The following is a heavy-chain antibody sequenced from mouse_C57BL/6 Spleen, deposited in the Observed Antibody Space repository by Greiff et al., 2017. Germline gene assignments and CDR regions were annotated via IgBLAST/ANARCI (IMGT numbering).Heavy chain of an antibody. D-gene: IGHD1-1*01. CDR3: ARVFITTVVAGNYFDY. CDR2: ISDGGSYT. J-gene: IGHJ2*01. V-gene: IGHV5-4*03. Sequence: EVMLVESGGGLVKPGGSLKLSCAASGFTFSSYAMSWVRQTPEKRLAWVATISDGGSYTYYPDNVKGRFTISRDNAKNNLYLQMSHLKSEDTAMYYCARVFITTVVAGNYFDYWGQGTTLTVSS. CDR1: GFTFSSYA.